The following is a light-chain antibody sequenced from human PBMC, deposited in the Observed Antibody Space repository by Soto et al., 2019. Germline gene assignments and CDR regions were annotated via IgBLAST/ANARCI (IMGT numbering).Light chain of an antibody. CDR3: RQSYSSPPT. CDR1: LSVSSNY. Sequence: WTASPRTGALSPGRVATVSRRPSLSVSSNYVAWSQQKPGQAPRLLIYGASSRATGIPDRFSGSGSGTDFTLTISILEPEEFATYYCRQSYSSPPTFGQGTKVDI. J-gene: IGKJ1*01. CDR2: GAS. V-gene: IGKV3-20*01.